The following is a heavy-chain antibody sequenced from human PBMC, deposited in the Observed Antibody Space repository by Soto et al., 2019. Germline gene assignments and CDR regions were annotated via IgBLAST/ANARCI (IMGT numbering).Heavy chain of an antibody. CDR3: ARTRLGDSSGYYHYYFDY. CDR1: GYTFTGYY. J-gene: IGHJ4*02. D-gene: IGHD3-22*01. CDR2: INPNSGGT. V-gene: IGHV1-2*04. Sequence: ASVKVSCKASGYTFTGYYMHWVRQAPGQGLEWIGWINPNSGGTNYAQKFQGWVTMTRDTSISTAYMELSRLRSDDTAVYYCARTRLGDSSGYYHYYFDYWGQGTLGTVSS.